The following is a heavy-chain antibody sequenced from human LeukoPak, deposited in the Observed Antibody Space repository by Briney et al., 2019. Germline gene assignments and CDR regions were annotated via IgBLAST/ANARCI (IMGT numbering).Heavy chain of an antibody. CDR2: IKPDGSEK. D-gene: IGHD4-11*01. CDR1: GFTFRDYW. CDR3: ARTTKPDY. Sequence: GGSLRLSCVGSGFTFRDYWMIWVRQAPGKGLEWVANIKPDGSEKYYVESVKGRFTISRDNAKNSLYLQMNSLRAEDTAVYYCARTTKPDYWGQGTLVTVSS. V-gene: IGHV3-7*03. J-gene: IGHJ4*02.